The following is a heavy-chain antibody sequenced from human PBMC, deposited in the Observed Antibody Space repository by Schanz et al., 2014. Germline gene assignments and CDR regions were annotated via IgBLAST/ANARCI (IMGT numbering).Heavy chain of an antibody. CDR3: ARGLIVGDGQHFYFSYGLDV. V-gene: IGHV3-74*01. CDR1: GFTFSVYW. J-gene: IGHJ6*02. Sequence: EVQLVESGGGLVQPGGSLRLSCAASGFTFSVYWMHWVRQPPGEGLVSVSRISGDGTTTSYADSVKGRFTISRDNAKNTLYLQMHSLRADDTAVYYCARGLIVGDGQHFYFSYGLDVWGQGTTVTVSS. CDR2: ISGDGTTT. D-gene: IGHD1-26*01.